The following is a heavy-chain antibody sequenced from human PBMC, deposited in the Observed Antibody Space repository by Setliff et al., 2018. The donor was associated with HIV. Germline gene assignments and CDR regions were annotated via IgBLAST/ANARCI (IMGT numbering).Heavy chain of an antibody. CDR2: IIPIVGIA. CDR1: GGTFSSYA. CDR3: ARGARDMIVVIGGDAFDI. V-gene: IGHV1-69*10. J-gene: IGHJ3*02. Sequence: SAVKVSCKASGGTFSSYAISWGRQAPGQGLQWMGGIIPIVGIANYVQKFQGRVTITADKSTSTVYMEFSSLRSEDTAVYYCARGARDMIVVIGGDAFDIWGQGTMVTVSS. D-gene: IGHD3-22*01.